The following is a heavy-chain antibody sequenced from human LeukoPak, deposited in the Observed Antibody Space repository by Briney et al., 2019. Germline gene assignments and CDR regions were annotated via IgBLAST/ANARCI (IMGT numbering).Heavy chain of an antibody. J-gene: IGHJ4*02. CDR3: AKLLRGTAVPYYDY. Sequence: PGGSLRLSCAASGITFITSAMSWVRQAPGKGREWVSAISGRGGSTYYADSVKGRCTISRDNSKNTLHLQLNSLRVADTAVYYCAKLLRGTAVPYYDYWGQGTLVTVSS. D-gene: IGHD3-10*01. CDR2: ISGRGGST. CDR1: GITFITSA. V-gene: IGHV3-23*01.